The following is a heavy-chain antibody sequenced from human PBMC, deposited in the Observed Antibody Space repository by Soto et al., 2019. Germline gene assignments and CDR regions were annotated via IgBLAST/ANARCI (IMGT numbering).Heavy chain of an antibody. D-gene: IGHD6-19*01. CDR2: ISSSSYI. V-gene: IGHV3-21*01. Sequence: GGSLRLSCAASGFTFSSYSMNWVRQAPGKGLEWVSSISSSSYIYYADSVKGRFTISRDNAKNSLYLQMNSLRAEDTAVYYCARIPPSAVAGRDYWGQGTLVTVSS. CDR1: GFTFSSYS. J-gene: IGHJ4*02. CDR3: ARIPPSAVAGRDY.